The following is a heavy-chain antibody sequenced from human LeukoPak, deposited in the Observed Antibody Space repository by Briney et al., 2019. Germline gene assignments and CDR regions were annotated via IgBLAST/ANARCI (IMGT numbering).Heavy chain of an antibody. D-gene: IGHD2-2*01. CDR2: INPNSGGT. J-gene: IGHJ6*02. V-gene: IGHV1-2*04. Sequence: ASVKVSCKASGYTFTSYGISWVRQAPGQGLEWMGWINPNSGGTNYAQKFQGWVTMTRDTSISTAYMELSRLRSDDTAVYYCARDSTSFYGMDVWGQGTTVTVSS. CDR3: ARDSTSFYGMDV. CDR1: GYTFTSYG.